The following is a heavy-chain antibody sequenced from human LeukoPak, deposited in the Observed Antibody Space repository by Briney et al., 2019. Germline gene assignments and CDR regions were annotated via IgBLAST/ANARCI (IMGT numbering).Heavy chain of an antibody. J-gene: IGHJ3*02. CDR1: GFTFSSYA. D-gene: IGHD6-13*01. CDR3: ARASLRHSSSRWDDAFDT. CDR2: ISGRGDSI. Sequence: GGSLRLSCAASGFTFSSYAMSWVRQAPGKGLEWVSAISGRGDSIYLADSVKGRFTISRDTSKNTLYLQMNSLRAEDTAVYYCARASLRHSSSRWDDAFDTWGQGTMVTVSS. V-gene: IGHV3-23*01.